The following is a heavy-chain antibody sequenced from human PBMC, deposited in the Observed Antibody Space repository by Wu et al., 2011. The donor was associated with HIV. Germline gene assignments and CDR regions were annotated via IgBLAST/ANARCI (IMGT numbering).Heavy chain of an antibody. D-gene: IGHD1-1*01. V-gene: IGHV5-51*03. CDR2: IYPSDSDT. CDR1: GYSFTSNW. Sequence: VQLVQSAAEMKKSGESLKISCKGSGYSFTSNWIAWVRQMSGKGLEWMGSIYPSDSDTRYSLSFEGQVTMSADKSINTAFLQWSNLRASDTAIYYCARLSTSGFDFVGQGPGHRLL. CDR3: ARLSTSGFDF. J-gene: IGHJ4*02.